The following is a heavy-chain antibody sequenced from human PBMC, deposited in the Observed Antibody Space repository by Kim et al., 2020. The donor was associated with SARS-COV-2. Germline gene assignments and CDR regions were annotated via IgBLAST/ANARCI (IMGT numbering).Heavy chain of an antibody. Sequence: GGSLRLSCAASGFTFSSYTMNWVRQAPGKGLEWVSSISSSSGYIYYADSVQGRFTISRDNAKNSLYLQMNSLRAEGTAVYYCARVPSSGWSYFDYWGQGTLVTVSS. V-gene: IGHV3-21*01. CDR3: ARVPSSGWSYFDY. CDR2: ISSSSGYI. CDR1: GFTFSSYT. D-gene: IGHD6-19*01. J-gene: IGHJ4*02.